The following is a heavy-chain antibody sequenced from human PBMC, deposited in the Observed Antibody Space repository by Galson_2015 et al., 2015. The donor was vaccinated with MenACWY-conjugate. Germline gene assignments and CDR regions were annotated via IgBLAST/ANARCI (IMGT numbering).Heavy chain of an antibody. CDR3: ARGRTNHDPGHPSFDY. V-gene: IGHV4-34*01. CDR1: GGSFSSYY. Sequence: ETLSLTCGVSGGSFSSYYWTWIRQPPGKGLEWIGEITYGGSTNYNPSLKSRVTVSVDTSKNRFSLKVSPVTAADTAVYYCARGRTNHDPGHPSFDYWGQGILVTVSS. J-gene: IGHJ4*02. CDR2: ITYGGST. D-gene: IGHD1-14*01.